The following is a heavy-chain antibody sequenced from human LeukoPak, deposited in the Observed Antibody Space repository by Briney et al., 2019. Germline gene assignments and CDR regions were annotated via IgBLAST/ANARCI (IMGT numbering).Heavy chain of an antibody. Sequence: PGGSLRLSCAASGFTFSSYWMSWVRQAPGKGLEWVANIKQDGSEKYYVDSVKGRFTISRDNAKNSLYLQMNSLRAQDTAVYYCAKGRITMVRGVIMGFDYWSQGTLVTVSS. V-gene: IGHV3-7*01. CDR1: GFTFSSYW. J-gene: IGHJ4*02. CDR3: AKGRITMVRGVIMGFDY. D-gene: IGHD3-10*01. CDR2: IKQDGSEK.